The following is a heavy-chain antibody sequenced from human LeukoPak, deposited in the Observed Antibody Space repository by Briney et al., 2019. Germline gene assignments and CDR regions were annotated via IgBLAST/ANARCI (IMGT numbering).Heavy chain of an antibody. Sequence: SVKVSCKASGGTFSSYAISWVRQAPGQGLEWMGGIIPIFGTANYAQTSQGRVTITTDDSTSTAYMELSSLRSEDTAVYYCARERTIEMATISWFDPWGQGTLVTVSS. CDR3: ARERTIEMATISWFDP. J-gene: IGHJ5*02. CDR1: GGTFSSYA. D-gene: IGHD5-24*01. CDR2: IIPIFGTA. V-gene: IGHV1-69*05.